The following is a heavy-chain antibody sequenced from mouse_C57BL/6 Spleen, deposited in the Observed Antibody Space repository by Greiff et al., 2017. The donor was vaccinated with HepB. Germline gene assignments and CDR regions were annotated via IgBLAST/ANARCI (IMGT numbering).Heavy chain of an antibody. CDR1: GYTFTSYG. CDR2: IYPRSGNT. D-gene: IGHD2-4*01. CDR3: ARRDYASYFDY. J-gene: IGHJ2*01. V-gene: IGHV1-81*01. Sequence: QVQLQQSGAELARPGASVKLSCKASGYTFTSYGISWVKQRTGQGLEWIGEIYPRSGNTYYNEKFKGKATLTADKSSSTAYMELRSLTSEDSAVYFCARRDYASYFDYWGQGTTLTVSS.